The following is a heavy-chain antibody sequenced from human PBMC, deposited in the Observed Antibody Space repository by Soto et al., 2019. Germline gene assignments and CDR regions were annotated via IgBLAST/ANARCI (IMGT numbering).Heavy chain of an antibody. CDR1: GFTFSSYW. J-gene: IGHJ4*02. CDR3: ARGAFRAYYFDW. CDR2: LNSDGSTT. V-gene: IGHV3-74*01. Sequence: EVQLVESGGGLVQPGGSLRLSCAASGFTFSSYWMHWVRQAPGKGLVWVSRLNSDGSTTNSADSVKGRFTISRDNAKNTLYLQMNSLTVEDTAVYYCARGAFRAYYFDWWGQGTLVTVSS.